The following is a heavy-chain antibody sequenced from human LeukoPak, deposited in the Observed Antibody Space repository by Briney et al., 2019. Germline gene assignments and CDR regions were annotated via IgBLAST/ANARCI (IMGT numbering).Heavy chain of an antibody. Sequence: NPSETLSLTCTVSGGSISSSSYYWGWIRQPPGKGLEWIGSIYYSGGTYYNPSLKSRVTISVDTSKNQFSLKLSSVTAADTAVYYCARDPGIQLWPGYYFDYWGQGTLVTVSS. V-gene: IGHV4-39*07. J-gene: IGHJ4*02. D-gene: IGHD5-18*01. CDR2: IYYSGGT. CDR1: GGSISSSSYY. CDR3: ARDPGIQLWPGYYFDY.